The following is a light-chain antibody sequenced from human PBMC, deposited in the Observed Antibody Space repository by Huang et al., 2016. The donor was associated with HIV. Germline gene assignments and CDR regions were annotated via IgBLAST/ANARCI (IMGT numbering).Light chain of an antibody. V-gene: IGKV3-20*01. Sequence: EIVLTQSPGTLSLSPGERATLSCRARQSVNNNFLAWYQQKPGQAPRLLIYGASSRATGVPDRFSGSGSGTDFTLTISRLEPEDFAVYYCHQYGDSRGTFDQGTKVEIK. CDR2: GAS. CDR1: QSVNNNF. CDR3: HQYGDSRGT. J-gene: IGKJ1*01.